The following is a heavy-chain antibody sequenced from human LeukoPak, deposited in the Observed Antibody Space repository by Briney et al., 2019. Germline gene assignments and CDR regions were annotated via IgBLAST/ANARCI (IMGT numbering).Heavy chain of an antibody. V-gene: IGHV3-21*01. Sequence: PGGSLRLSCAASGFTFSSYSMNWVRQAPGKGLEWVSSISSSSSHIYYADSVKGRFTISRDNAKNSLYLQMNSLRAEDTAVYYCARSLQVGATKDAFDIWGQGTMVTVSS. CDR2: ISSSSSHI. CDR3: ARSLQVGATKDAFDI. D-gene: IGHD1-26*01. CDR1: GFTFSSYS. J-gene: IGHJ3*02.